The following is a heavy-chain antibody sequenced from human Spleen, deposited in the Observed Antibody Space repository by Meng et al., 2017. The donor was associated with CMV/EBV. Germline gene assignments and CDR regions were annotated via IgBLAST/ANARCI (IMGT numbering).Heavy chain of an antibody. CDR2: INHSGST. V-gene: IGHV4-34*01. CDR3: ARGGGSARQSFDY. CDR1: GGSFSGYY. J-gene: IGHJ4*02. D-gene: IGHD6-6*01. Sequence: AVYGGSFSGYYWSWIRQPPGKGLEWIGEINHSGSTNYNPSLKSRVTISVDTSTNQFSLKLSSVTAADTAVYYCARGGGSARQSFDYWGQGTLVTVSS.